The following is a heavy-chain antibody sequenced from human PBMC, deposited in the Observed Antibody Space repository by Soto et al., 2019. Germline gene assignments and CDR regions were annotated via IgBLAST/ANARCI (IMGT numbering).Heavy chain of an antibody. V-gene: IGHV3-33*01. D-gene: IGHD1-1*01. CDR2: IWYDGSEK. J-gene: IGHJ4*02. Sequence: GGSLRLSCAASGFAFRGYAMHWVRQAPGKGLEWVAVIWYDGSEKYYGDSVKGRFTISRDNSWNTVSLQMNSLRAEDTAVYYCARDRTTRCFDYWGQGTLVTVSS. CDR3: ARDRTTRCFDY. CDR1: GFAFRGYA.